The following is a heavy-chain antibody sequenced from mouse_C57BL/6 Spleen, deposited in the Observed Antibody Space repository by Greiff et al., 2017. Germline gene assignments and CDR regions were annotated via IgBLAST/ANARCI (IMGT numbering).Heavy chain of an antibody. CDR1: GYTFTDYE. CDR3: TRGESSGFPFAY. V-gene: IGHV1-15*01. D-gene: IGHD3-2*02. CDR2: IDPETGGT. Sequence: QVQLKESGAELVRPGASVTLSCKASGYTFTDYEMHWVKQTPVHGLEWIGAIDPETGGTAYNQKFKGKAILTADKSSSTAYMELRSLTSEDSAVYYCTRGESSGFPFAYWGQGTLVTVSA. J-gene: IGHJ3*01.